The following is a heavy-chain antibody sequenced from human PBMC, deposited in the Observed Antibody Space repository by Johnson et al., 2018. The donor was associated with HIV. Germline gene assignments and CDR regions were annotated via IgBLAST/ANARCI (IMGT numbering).Heavy chain of an antibody. CDR2: ISYDGGNK. J-gene: IGHJ3*02. CDR3: ARERGYWDAFDI. D-gene: IGHD2-8*02. CDR1: RFTFSSYG. Sequence: QMQLVESGGGVVQPGRSLRLSCAASRFTFSSYGMHWVRQAPGKGLEWVAVISYDGGNKYYADSVKGRFTISRDNSKNTLYLQMNSLRAEDTAVYYCARERGYWDAFDIWGQGTMVTVSS. V-gene: IGHV3-30*03.